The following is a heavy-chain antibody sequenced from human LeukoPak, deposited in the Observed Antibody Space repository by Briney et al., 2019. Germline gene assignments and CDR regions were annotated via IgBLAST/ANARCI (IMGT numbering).Heavy chain of an antibody. Sequence: ASVKVSCKASGYTFTSYGISWVRQAPGQGLEWMGWISVYNGNTNYAQKLQGRVTMTTDTSTSTAYMELSSLRSEDTAVYYCARGRYSGYDSPFHCWFDPWGQGTLVTVSS. CDR1: GYTFTSYG. V-gene: IGHV1-18*01. CDR2: ISVYNGNT. D-gene: IGHD5-12*01. CDR3: ARGRYSGYDSPFHCWFDP. J-gene: IGHJ5*02.